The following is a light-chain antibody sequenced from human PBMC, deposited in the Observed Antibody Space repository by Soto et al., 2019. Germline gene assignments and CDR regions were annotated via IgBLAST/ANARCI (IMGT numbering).Light chain of an antibody. Sequence: DIQMTQSPSSLSASVGDRVTITCRASQTISTYLNWYQQMPGKAPKVLIYGASNLQRGVPSRFSGSGSGTDFTLTISSLQPEDSATYYCQQTYSILYTFGQGTKLEIK. J-gene: IGKJ2*01. CDR2: GAS. V-gene: IGKV1-39*01. CDR3: QQTYSILYT. CDR1: QTISTY.